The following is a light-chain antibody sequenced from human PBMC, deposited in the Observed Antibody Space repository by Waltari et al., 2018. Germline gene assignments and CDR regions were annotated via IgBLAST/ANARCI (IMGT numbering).Light chain of an antibody. Sequence: QSVLTQPASVSGSPGQSITISCTGIGGAIATSDFVSWYQHHPDRAPQVIIYDVTNRPSGISARFSASKSADTASLTISGLQTEDEGDYYCASQTPDGVVLFGGGTRVTVL. CDR3: ASQTPDGVVL. J-gene: IGLJ3*02. CDR2: DVT. V-gene: IGLV2-14*03. CDR1: GGAIATSDF.